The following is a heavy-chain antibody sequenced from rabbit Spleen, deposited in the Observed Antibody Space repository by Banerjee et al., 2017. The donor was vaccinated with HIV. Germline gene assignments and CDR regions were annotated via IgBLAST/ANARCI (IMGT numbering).Heavy chain of an antibody. V-gene: IGHV1S45*01. CDR1: GFTFSSYW. CDR3: ARAGEGGDGYLNL. Sequence: LEESGGGLVKPGGTLTLTCTVSGFTFSSYWICWVRQAPGKGLEWIACIYVGSGGGTKYASWAKGRFTISKTSSTTVTLQMTSLTVADTATYFCARAGEGGDGYLNLWGPGTLVTVS. D-gene: IGHD5-1*01. J-gene: IGHJ4*01. CDR2: IYVGSGGGT.